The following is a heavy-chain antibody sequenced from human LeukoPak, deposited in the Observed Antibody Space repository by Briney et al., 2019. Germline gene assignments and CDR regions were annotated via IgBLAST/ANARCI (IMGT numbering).Heavy chain of an antibody. J-gene: IGHJ3*02. V-gene: IGHV1-2*02. CDR1: GYTFTSYY. CDR2: INPNSGGT. Sequence: GASVKVSCKASGYTFTSYYMHWVRQAPGQGLEWMGWINPNSGGTNYAQKFQGRVTMTRDTSISTAYMELSRLRSDDTAVYYCARDRSGSYWSQGHDAFDIWGQGTMVTVSS. CDR3: ARDRSGSYWSQGHDAFDI. D-gene: IGHD1-26*01.